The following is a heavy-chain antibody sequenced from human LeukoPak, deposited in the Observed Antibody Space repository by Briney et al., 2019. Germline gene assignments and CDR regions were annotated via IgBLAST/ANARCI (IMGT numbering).Heavy chain of an antibody. CDR1: GFTFSSYS. J-gene: IGHJ4*02. CDR2: ISSSSSTI. D-gene: IGHD3-10*01. Sequence: GGSLRLSCAASGFTFSSYSMNWVRQAPGKGLEWVSYISSSSSTIYYADSVKGRFTISRDNSKNTLYLQMNSLRAEDTAVYYCAKVISGSGSPFDYWGQGTLVTVSS. V-gene: IGHV3-48*01. CDR3: AKVISGSGSPFDY.